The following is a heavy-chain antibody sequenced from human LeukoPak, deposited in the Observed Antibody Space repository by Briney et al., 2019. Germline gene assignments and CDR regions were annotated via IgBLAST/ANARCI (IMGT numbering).Heavy chain of an antibody. CDR2: IRQDGSEK. CDR1: GFTFSSYW. CDR3: ARASELLPAFDI. J-gene: IGHJ3*02. Sequence: GGSLRLSCAASGFTFSSYWMSWVRRAPGKGLEWVANIRQDGSEKYYVDSVKGRFTISRDNAKNSLYLQMNSLRAEDTAVYYCARASELLPAFDIWGQGTMVTVSS. D-gene: IGHD1-26*01. V-gene: IGHV3-7*01.